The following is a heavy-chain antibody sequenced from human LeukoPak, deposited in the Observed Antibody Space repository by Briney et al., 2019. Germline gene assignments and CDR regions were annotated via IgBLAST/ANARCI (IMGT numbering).Heavy chain of an antibody. V-gene: IGHV3-30*02. J-gene: IGHJ6*03. CDR1: GFTFRNYG. CDR3: AKDPGASVSGFYMDV. CDR2: IWSDGNNR. Sequence: GGSLRLSCAASGFTFRNYGMHWVRQATGKGLEWVSFIWSDGNNRFYADSVKGRSTISRDNSKNMLYLQMDTLRAEDTALYYCAKDPGASVSGFYMDVWGKGTTVIVSS. D-gene: IGHD2-8*02.